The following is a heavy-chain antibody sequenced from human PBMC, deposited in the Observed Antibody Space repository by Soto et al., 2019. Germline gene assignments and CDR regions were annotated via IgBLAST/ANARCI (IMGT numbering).Heavy chain of an antibody. CDR2: ISYDGSNK. J-gene: IGHJ5*02. CDR1: GFNFSSDS. Sequence: GGSLRLSCAASGFNFSSDSMNWVRQAPGKGLEWVAVISYDGSNKYYADSVKGRFTISRDNSKNTLYLQMNSLRAEDTAVYYCAKDPYDYSNPPNWFDPWGQGTLVTVSS. CDR3: AKDPYDYSNPPNWFDP. V-gene: IGHV3-30*18. D-gene: IGHD4-4*01.